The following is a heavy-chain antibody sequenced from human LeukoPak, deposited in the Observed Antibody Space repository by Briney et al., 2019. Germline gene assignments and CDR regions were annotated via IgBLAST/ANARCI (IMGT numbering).Heavy chain of an antibody. CDR3: AKEANSIAADAFDI. Sequence: GGSLRLSCAASGFTFSSYSMNWVRQAPGKGLEWVSYISSSSSTIYYADSVKGRFTISRDNAKNTLYLQMSSLRAEDTAVYYCAKEANSIAADAFDIWGQGTMVTVSS. CDR1: GFTFSSYS. D-gene: IGHD6-13*01. CDR2: ISSSSSTI. V-gene: IGHV3-48*01. J-gene: IGHJ3*02.